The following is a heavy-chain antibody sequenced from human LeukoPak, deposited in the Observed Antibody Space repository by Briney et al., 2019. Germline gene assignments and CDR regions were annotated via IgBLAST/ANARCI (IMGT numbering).Heavy chain of an antibody. Sequence: PSETLSLTCTVSGGSISSGGYYWSWIRQHPGKGLEWIGYIYYSGSTCYNPSLKSRVTISVDTSKNQFSLKLSSVTAADTAVYYCARDLYQPPRGMDVWGQGTTVTVSS. J-gene: IGHJ6*02. D-gene: IGHD2-2*01. CDR2: IYYSGST. CDR1: GGSISSGGYY. V-gene: IGHV4-31*03. CDR3: ARDLYQPPRGMDV.